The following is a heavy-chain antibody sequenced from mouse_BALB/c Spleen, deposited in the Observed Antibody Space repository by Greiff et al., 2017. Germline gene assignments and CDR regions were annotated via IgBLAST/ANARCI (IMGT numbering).Heavy chain of an antibody. Sequence: EVMLVESGGGLVKPGGSLKLSCAASGFTFSSYTMSWVRQTPEKRLEWVATISSGGSYTYYPDSVKGRFTISRDNAKNTLYLQMSSLKSEDTAMYYCTSITTGPWFAYWGQGTLVTVSA. CDR3: TSITTGPWFAY. CDR2: ISSGGSYT. V-gene: IGHV5-6-4*01. D-gene: IGHD2-4*01. CDR1: GFTFSSYT. J-gene: IGHJ3*01.